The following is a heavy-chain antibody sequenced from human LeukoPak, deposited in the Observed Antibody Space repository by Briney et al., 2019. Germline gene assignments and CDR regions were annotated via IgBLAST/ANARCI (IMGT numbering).Heavy chain of an antibody. V-gene: IGHV3-23*01. Sequence: GGSLRLSCAASGFTFSSYAMSWVRQAPGKGLEWVSGISGSGGSTLYADSVKGRFTISRDNSKKTVYLQMNSLRAEDTAVYYCARRLVTPKYFQDWGQGTLVTVSS. J-gene: IGHJ1*01. CDR3: ARRLVTPKYFQD. CDR2: ISGSGGST. D-gene: IGHD3-9*01. CDR1: GFTFSSYA.